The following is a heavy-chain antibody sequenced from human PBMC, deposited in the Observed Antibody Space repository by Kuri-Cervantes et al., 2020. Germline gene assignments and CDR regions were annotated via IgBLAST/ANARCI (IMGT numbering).Heavy chain of an antibody. D-gene: IGHD6-19*01. J-gene: IGHJ4*02. CDR1: GFTFSNAW. V-gene: IGHV3-15*01. CDR2: IKSKTDGGTT. CDR3: ATAVPNTNGWYSYFDY. Sequence: GESLKISCAASGFTFSNAWMSWVRQAPGKGLEWVGRIKSKTDGGTTDYAAPVKGRFTISRDDSKNTLYLQMNSLKTEDTAVYYCATAVPNTNGWYSYFDYWGRGTLVTVSS.